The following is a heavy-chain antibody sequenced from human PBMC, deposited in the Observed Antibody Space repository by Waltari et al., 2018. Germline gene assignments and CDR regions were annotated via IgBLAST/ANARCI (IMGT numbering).Heavy chain of an antibody. J-gene: IGHJ6*02. CDR2: IIPIFGTA. Sequence: QVQLVQSGAEVKKPGSSVKVSCKASGGTFSSYAISWVRQAPGQGLEWMGRIIPIFGTANYAQKFQGRVTITADKSTSTAYMELSSLRSEDTAVYYCARDNSSGWPFYYYGMDVWGQGTTVTVSS. CDR1: GGTFSSYA. V-gene: IGHV1-69*08. CDR3: ARDNSSGWPFYYYGMDV. D-gene: IGHD6-19*01.